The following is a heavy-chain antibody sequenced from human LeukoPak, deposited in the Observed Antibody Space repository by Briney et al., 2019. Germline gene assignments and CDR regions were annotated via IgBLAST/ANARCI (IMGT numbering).Heavy chain of an antibody. CDR1: GFTVSSNH. CDR2: ISGSGGST. Sequence: PGGSLRLSCAASGFTVSSNHMNWVRQAPGKGLEWVSAISGSGGSTYYADSVKGRFTISRDNAKNSLYLQMNSLRAEDTAVYYCARLGGDFWSGSIDAFDIWGQGTMVTVSS. CDR3: ARLGGDFWSGSIDAFDI. J-gene: IGHJ3*02. D-gene: IGHD3-3*01. V-gene: IGHV3-23*01.